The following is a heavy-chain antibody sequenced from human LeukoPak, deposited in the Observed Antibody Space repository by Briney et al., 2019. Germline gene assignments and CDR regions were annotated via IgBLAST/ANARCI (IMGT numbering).Heavy chain of an antibody. CDR3: AKAVGYCSSTSCYAPEDYYYGMGV. J-gene: IGHJ6*04. CDR1: GFTFSSYA. V-gene: IGHV3-23*01. CDR2: ISGSGGST. D-gene: IGHD2-2*01. Sequence: GGSLRLSCAASGFTFSSYAMSWVRQAPGKGLEWVSAISGSGGSTYYADSVKGRFTISRDNSKNTLYLQMNSLRAEDTAVYYCAKAVGYCSSTSCYAPEDYYYGMGVWGKGTTVTVSS.